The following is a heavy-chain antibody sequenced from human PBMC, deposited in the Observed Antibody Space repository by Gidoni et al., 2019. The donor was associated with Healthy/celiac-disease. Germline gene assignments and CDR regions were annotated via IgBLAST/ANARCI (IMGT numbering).Heavy chain of an antibody. CDR3: ARGYSQKYSSGWYNWFDP. D-gene: IGHD6-19*01. CDR2: INHSGST. Sequence: QVQLQQWGAGLLKPSETLSLTCAVYGGSFSGYYWSGIRQPPGKGLEWIGEINHSGSTNYNPSLKSRVSISVDTSKNQFSLKLSSVTAADTAVDYCARGYSQKYSSGWYNWFDPWGQGTLVTVSS. CDR1: GGSFSGYY. J-gene: IGHJ5*02. V-gene: IGHV4-34*01.